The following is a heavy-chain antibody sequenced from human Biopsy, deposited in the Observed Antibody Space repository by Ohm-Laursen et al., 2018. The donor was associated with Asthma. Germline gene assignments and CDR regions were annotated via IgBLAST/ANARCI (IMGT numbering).Heavy chain of an antibody. D-gene: IGHD2-21*02. CDR3: ARGVDRVTGLLDHFDS. CDR2: VYYSGST. CDR1: GGSINNFY. V-gene: IGHV4-59*01. Sequence: SETLSLTCIVSGGSINNFYWSWIRQPPGKGLESIGHVYYSGSTNYNLSLKSRVTISIDASKNQFSLKLTSVTAADTAVYYCARGVDRVTGLLDHFDSWGQGTLVTVSS. J-gene: IGHJ4*02.